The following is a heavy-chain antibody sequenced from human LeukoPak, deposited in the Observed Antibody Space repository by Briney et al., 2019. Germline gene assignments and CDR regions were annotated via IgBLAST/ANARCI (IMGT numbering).Heavy chain of an antibody. Sequence: HTGGSLRLSCEASRLTFNSLTFASYALSWVRQAPGKGLEWVSGISGSGSTTYYADSVKGRFTISRDNAKNTLYLQMNSLRVEDTAVYYCARVGATAGLGYWGQGTLVTVSS. D-gene: IGHD1-26*01. J-gene: IGHJ4*02. CDR1: RLTFNSLTFASYA. CDR2: ISGSGSTT. CDR3: ARVGATAGLGY. V-gene: IGHV3-23*01.